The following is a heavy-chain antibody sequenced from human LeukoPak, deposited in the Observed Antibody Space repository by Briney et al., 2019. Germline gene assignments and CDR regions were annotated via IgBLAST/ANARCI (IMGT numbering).Heavy chain of an antibody. CDR2: ISSSSSYI. CDR1: GFTFSSYS. J-gene: IGHJ4*02. Sequence: GGSLRLSCAASGFTFSSYSMNWVRQAPGKGLEWVSSISSSSSYIYYADSVKGRFTISRDNAKNSLYLQMNSLRAEDTAVYYCASGGYCSSTSCLDYWGQGTLVTVSS. V-gene: IGHV3-21*01. D-gene: IGHD2-2*03. CDR3: ASGGYCSSTSCLDY.